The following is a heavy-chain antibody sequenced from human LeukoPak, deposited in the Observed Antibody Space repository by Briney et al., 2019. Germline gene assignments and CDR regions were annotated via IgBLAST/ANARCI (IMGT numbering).Heavy chain of an antibody. V-gene: IGHV4-30-2*01. CDR2: IYHSGST. CDR1: GGSISSGGYS. J-gene: IGHJ5*02. CDR3: ARADTMVRGVRWFDP. Sequence: SQTLSLTCAVSGGSISSGGYSWSWIRQPPGKGLEWIGYIYHSGSTYYNPSLKSRVTISVDRSKNQFSLKLSSVTAADTAVYYCARADTMVRGVRWFDPWGQGTLVTVSS. D-gene: IGHD3-10*01.